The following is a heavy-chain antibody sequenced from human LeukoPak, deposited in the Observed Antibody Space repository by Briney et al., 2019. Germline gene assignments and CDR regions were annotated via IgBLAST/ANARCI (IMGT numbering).Heavy chain of an antibody. CDR3: ARCSPGDSSNFYAVLQY. V-gene: IGHV3-21*04. Sequence: GGSLRLSCAASGFTFSSYSMNWVRQAPGKGLEWVSSISSSSSYIYYADSVKGRFTISRDNAKNSLYLQMNSLTSDDTAVYYCARCSPGDSSNFYAVLQYWGQGTQVTVST. J-gene: IGHJ4*02. CDR1: GFTFSSYS. D-gene: IGHD3-22*01. CDR2: ISSSSSYI.